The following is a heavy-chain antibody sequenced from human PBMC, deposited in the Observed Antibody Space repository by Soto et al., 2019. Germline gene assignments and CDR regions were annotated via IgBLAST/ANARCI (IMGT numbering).Heavy chain of an antibody. CDR3: ARRGRGSGSYSYYFDY. Sequence: PSETLSLTCTFSGVSISSGDYYWCWIRQSPGKGLEWIGYIYYSGSTYYNPSLKSRVTISVDTSKNQFSLKLSSVTAADTAAYYCARRGRGSGSYSYYFDYWGQGTLVTVSS. CDR1: GVSISSGDYY. V-gene: IGHV4-30-4*01. CDR2: IYYSGST. D-gene: IGHD3-10*01. J-gene: IGHJ4*02.